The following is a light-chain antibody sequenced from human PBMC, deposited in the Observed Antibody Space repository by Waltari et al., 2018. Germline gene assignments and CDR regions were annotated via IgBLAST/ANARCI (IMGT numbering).Light chain of an antibody. CDR3: CSYAGSYTHVV. V-gene: IGLV2-11*01. CDR1: SSDVGGYDY. Sequence: QSALTQPRSVSGSPGQSVTISCTGTSSDVGGYDYVYWYQPHPGKAPKLMICDVTKRPSGVPDRFSGSKSGNTASLTISGLQAEDEADYYCCSYAGSYTHVVFGGGTKLTVL. CDR2: DVT. J-gene: IGLJ2*01.